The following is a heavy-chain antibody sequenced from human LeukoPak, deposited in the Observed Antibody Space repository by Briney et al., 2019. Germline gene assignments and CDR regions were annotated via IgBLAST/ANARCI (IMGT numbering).Heavy chain of an antibody. CDR3: ARDKDFDILTAYYY. Sequence: GGSLRLSCAASGFTFSNYAMSWVRQAPGQGLEWVSSISGSGGTTYYADSVKGRFTISRDNSKNTLYLQMNSLRADDTAVYFCARDKDFDILTAYYYWGQGTLVTVSS. J-gene: IGHJ4*02. V-gene: IGHV3-23*01. CDR2: ISGSGGTT. CDR1: GFTFSNYA. D-gene: IGHD3-9*01.